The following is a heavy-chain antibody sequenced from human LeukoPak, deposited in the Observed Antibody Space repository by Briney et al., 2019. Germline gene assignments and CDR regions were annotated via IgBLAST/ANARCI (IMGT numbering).Heavy chain of an antibody. J-gene: IGHJ5*02. Sequence: PSETLSLTCTVSSGSISNYYWSWIRQPPGNGLEGIGYIYDSGSTKYNPSLKTRVTISVDTPKNQFPLKLHSLTAADPPVYYCARGAGYGYGGKIDPWGQGILVTVSS. D-gene: IGHD5-18*01. V-gene: IGHV4-59*01. CDR1: SGSISNYY. CDR3: ARGAGYGYGGKIDP. CDR2: IYDSGST.